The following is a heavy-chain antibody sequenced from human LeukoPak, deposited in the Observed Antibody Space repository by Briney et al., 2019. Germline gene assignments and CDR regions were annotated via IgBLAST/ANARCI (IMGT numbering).Heavy chain of an antibody. Sequence: GGSLRLSCSASGFXFSGYTIHWVRQAPGKGLDYVSGISSNGYSAFYADSVKGRFTISRDNSKNTLYLQMSSLRPEDTAVYYCVSQISGWVYWGQGTLVTVSS. CDR3: VSQISGWVY. CDR1: GFXFSGYT. D-gene: IGHD6-19*01. V-gene: IGHV3-64D*06. J-gene: IGHJ4*02. CDR2: ISSNGYSA.